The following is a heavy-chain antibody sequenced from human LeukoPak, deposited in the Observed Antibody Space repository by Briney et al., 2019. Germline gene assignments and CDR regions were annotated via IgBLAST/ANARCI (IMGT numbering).Heavy chain of an antibody. CDR2: IWYDGSNK. CDR1: GFTFSRDG. Sequence: GGSLRLSCAASGFTFSRDGMHWVRQAPGKGLEWVAVIWYDGSNKYYADTVKGRFTISRDNSKNPLYLQMNSLRAEDTAVYYCAREYATTYYYDSSGYQGNWFDPRGQGTLVTVSS. V-gene: IGHV3-33*01. CDR3: AREYATTYYYDSSGYQGNWFDP. D-gene: IGHD3-22*01. J-gene: IGHJ5*02.